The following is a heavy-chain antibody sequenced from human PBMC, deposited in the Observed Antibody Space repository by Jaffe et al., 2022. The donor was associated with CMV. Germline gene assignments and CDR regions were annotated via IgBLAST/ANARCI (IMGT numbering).Heavy chain of an antibody. V-gene: IGHV1-24*01. CDR3: ATDIVVVPAANPHEHYMDV. J-gene: IGHJ6*03. D-gene: IGHD2-2*01. Sequence: QVQLVQSGAEVKKPGASVKVSCKVSGYTLTELSMHWVRQAPGKGLEWMGGFDPEDGETIYAQKFQGRVTMTEDTSTDTAYMELSSLRSEDTAVYYCATDIVVVPAANPHEHYMDVWGKGTTVTVSS. CDR2: FDPEDGET. CDR1: GYTLTELS.